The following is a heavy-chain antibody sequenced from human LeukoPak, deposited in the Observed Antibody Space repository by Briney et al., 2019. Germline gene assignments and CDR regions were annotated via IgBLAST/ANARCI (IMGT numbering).Heavy chain of an antibody. CDR1: GYRFTSYW. J-gene: IGHJ4*02. Sequence: GESLKISCKGSGYRFTSYWISWVRPMPGKGLEWMGIIYPGDSDTRYSPSFQGQVTISADKSISTAYLQWSSLKASDTAMYYCARHRNAHDYYDYWGQGTLVTVSS. D-gene: IGHD2-2*01. CDR3: ARHRNAHDYYDY. V-gene: IGHV5-51*01. CDR2: IYPGDSDT.